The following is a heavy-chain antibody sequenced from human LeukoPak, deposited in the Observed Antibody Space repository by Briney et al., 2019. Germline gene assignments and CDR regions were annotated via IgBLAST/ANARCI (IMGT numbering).Heavy chain of an antibody. D-gene: IGHD2-2*01. V-gene: IGHV3-66*02. CDR2: IYSGGST. J-gene: IGHJ6*02. CDR1: GFTVSSNY. CDR3: ASRSTSCYYYYYGMDV. Sequence: GGSLRLSCAASGFTVSSNYMSWVRQAPGKGLEWVSVIYSGGSTYYADSEKGRFTISRDNSKNTLYLQMNSLRAEDTAVYYCASRSTSCYYYYYGMDVWGQGTTVTVSS.